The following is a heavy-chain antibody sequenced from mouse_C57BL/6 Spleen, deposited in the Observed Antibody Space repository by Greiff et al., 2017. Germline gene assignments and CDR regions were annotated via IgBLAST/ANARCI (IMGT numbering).Heavy chain of an antibody. J-gene: IGHJ3*01. V-gene: IGHV1-69*01. CDR3: ARGYYGSSAWFAY. D-gene: IGHD1-1*01. CDR1: GYTFTSYW. Sequence: QVQLQQPGAELVMPGASVKLSCKASGYTFTSYWMHWVKQRPGQGLEWIGEIDPSDSYTNYNQKLKGKSTLTVDKSSSTAYMQLSGLTSEDSAVYYCARGYYGSSAWFAYWGQGTLVTVSA. CDR2: IDPSDSYT.